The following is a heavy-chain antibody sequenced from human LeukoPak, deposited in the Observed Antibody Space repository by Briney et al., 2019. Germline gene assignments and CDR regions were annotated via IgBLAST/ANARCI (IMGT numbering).Heavy chain of an antibody. CDR2: IYSGGGT. CDR3: GRGGLGSSGYYLAD. J-gene: IGHJ4*02. CDR1: GFSVSSHY. Sequence: GGSLRLSCAASGFSVSSHYMNWGRQAPGKGLEWVSVIYSGGGTDYGDSVKGRFTISRDNSKNTLYLEINGLRAEDTAMYFCGRGGLGSSGYYLADWGQGTPVTVSS. D-gene: IGHD3-22*01. V-gene: IGHV3-53*01.